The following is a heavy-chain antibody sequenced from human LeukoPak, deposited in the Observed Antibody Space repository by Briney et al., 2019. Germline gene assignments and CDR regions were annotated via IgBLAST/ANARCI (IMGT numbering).Heavy chain of an antibody. J-gene: IGHJ3*02. Sequence: SETLSLTCTVSGGSISSGDYYWSWIRQPPGKGLEWIGYIYYSGSTYYNPSLKSRVTISVDTSKNQFSLKLSSVTAADTAVYYCARHSPRDGYNYGVGAFDIWGQGTMVTVSS. CDR3: ARHSPRDGYNYGVGAFDI. CDR2: IYYSGST. CDR1: GGSISSGDYY. V-gene: IGHV4-30-4*08. D-gene: IGHD5-24*01.